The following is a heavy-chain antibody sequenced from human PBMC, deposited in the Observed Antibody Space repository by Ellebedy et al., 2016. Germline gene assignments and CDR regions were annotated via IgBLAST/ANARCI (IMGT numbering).Heavy chain of an antibody. J-gene: IGHJ5*02. V-gene: IGHV4-4*07. CDR3: ARHALSSSTSFSWFNP. CDR2: IYTSGST. Sequence: SETLSLTXTVSGGSISSYYWSWIRQPAGKGLEWIGRIYTSGSTNYNPSLKSRVTMSVDTSKNQFSLKLSSVTAADTAVYYCARHALSSSTSFSWFNPWGQGTLVTVSS. D-gene: IGHD2-2*01. CDR1: GGSISSYY.